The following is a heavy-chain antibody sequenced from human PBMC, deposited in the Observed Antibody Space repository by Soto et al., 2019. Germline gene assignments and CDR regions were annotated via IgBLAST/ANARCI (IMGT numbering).Heavy chain of an antibody. CDR1: GGTFSSYA. J-gene: IGHJ6*02. Sequence: ASVKVSCKASGGTFSSYAISWVRQAPGQGLEWIGGIIPIFGTANYAQKFQGRVTITADKSTSTAYMELSSLRSEDTAVYYCARGASRDIVVVVAADVYYYGMDVWGQGTTVTVSS. D-gene: IGHD2-15*01. CDR2: IIPIFGTA. V-gene: IGHV1-69*06. CDR3: ARGASRDIVVVVAADVYYYGMDV.